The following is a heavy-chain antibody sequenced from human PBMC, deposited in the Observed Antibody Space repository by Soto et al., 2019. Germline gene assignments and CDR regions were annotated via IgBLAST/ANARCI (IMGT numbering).Heavy chain of an antibody. Sequence: DVQLVETGGGLVQPGGSLRLSCAVSGFSSSSYAMNWVRQAPGKGLEWVSFLSSRGTTIYYADSVEGRFTISRDNAQNSLYLQMDSLRDEDTAVYYCVRQGFCSGASCNHYFYYYAMDVWGQGTTVSVSS. CDR2: LSSRGTTI. D-gene: IGHD2-15*01. J-gene: IGHJ6*02. CDR3: VRQGFCSGASCNHYFYYYAMDV. CDR1: GFSSSSYA. V-gene: IGHV3-48*02.